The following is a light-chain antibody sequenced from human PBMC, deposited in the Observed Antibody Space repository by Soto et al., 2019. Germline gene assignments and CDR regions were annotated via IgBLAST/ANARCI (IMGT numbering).Light chain of an antibody. CDR3: SSYTTSNTRQIA. CDR2: DVS. CDR1: SGDVGGYNY. J-gene: IGLJ1*01. Sequence: QSALTQPASVSGSPGQSITLSCTGTSGDVGGYNYVSWYQHHPGKAPKLMIFDVSNRPSGVSNRFSGSKSGNTASLTISGLQPEEEADYYCSSYTTSNTRQIAFGTGTKVTVL. V-gene: IGLV2-14*03.